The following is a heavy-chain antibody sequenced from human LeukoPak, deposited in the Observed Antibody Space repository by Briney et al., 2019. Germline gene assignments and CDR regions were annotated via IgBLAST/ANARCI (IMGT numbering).Heavy chain of an antibody. J-gene: IGHJ4*02. CDR2: INPNSGGT. CDR3: ARDTAAAAFDY. CDR1: GYTFTGYY. D-gene: IGHD6-13*01. V-gene: IGHV1-2*06. Sequence: AAVKVSCKASGYTFTGYYMHWVRQAPGQGLEWMGRINPNSGGTNYAQKFQGRVTMTRDASISTAYMELSRLRSDDTAVYYCARDTAAAAFDYWGQGTLVTVSS.